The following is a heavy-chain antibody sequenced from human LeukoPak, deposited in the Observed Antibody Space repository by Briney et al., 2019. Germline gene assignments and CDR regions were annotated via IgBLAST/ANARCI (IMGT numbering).Heavy chain of an antibody. CDR1: GGTFSSYA. CDR3: ARDPGGSYYMDV. J-gene: IGHJ6*03. D-gene: IGHD1-14*01. CDR2: IIPIFGTA. V-gene: IGHV1-69*13. Sequence: ASVKVSCKASGGTFSSYAISWVRQAPGQGLEWMGGIIPIFGTANYAQKFQGRVTITADESTSTAYMELSSLRSEDTAVYYCARDPGGSYYMDVWGKGTTVTVSS.